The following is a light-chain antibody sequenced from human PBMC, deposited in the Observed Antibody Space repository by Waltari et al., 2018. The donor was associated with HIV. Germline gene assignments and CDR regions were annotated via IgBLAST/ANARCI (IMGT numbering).Light chain of an antibody. J-gene: IGKJ4*01. CDR1: QSVTTN. CDR3: QQYNNWPPA. Sequence: EIVMTQSPVTLSVSPGERATLSCRASQSVTTNLAWYQQRPGQAPRLLVHGASTRASGIPARFSGSGSGREFTLTISSLQSEDFPIYYCQQYNNWPPAFGGGTKVEIK. CDR2: GAS. V-gene: IGKV3D-15*01.